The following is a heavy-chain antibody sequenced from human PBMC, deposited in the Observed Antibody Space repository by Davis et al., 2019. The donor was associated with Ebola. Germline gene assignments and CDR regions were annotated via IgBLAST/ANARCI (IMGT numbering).Heavy chain of an antibody. CDR1: GFTFSRDW. CDR2: IHGDGFYT. V-gene: IGHV3-74*01. D-gene: IGHD5-24*01. CDR3: VRDLKMGSVPS. Sequence: PGGSLRLSCAASGFTFSRDWMHWVRQAPGKGLVWVSRIHGDGFYTAYADSVRGRFSISRDNAKSMLYLQMNSLRDEDTAMYYCVRDLKMGSVPSWGQGTLVTVS. J-gene: IGHJ5*02.